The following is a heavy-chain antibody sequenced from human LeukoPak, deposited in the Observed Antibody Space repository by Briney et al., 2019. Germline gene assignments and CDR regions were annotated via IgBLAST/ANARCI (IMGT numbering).Heavy chain of an antibody. CDR2: IYYSGST. D-gene: IGHD3-9*01. Sequence: SETLSLTCTVSGGSISSYYWSWIRQPPGKGLEWIGYIYYSGSTNYNPSLKSRVTISVDTSKNQFSLKLSSVTAADTAVYYCARGPPSYDILTGYYLRLNWFDPWGQGTLVTVSS. CDR3: ARGPPSYDILTGYYLRLNWFDP. CDR1: GGSISSYY. V-gene: IGHV4-59*12. J-gene: IGHJ5*02.